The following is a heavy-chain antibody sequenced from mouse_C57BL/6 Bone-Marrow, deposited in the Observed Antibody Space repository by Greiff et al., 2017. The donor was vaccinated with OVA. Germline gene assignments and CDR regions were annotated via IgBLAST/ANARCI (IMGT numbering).Heavy chain of an antibody. CDR2: INPYNGGT. CDR3: VNYGNYDYFDY. V-gene: IGHV1-19*01. J-gene: IGHJ2*01. Sequence: EVQLQQSGPVLVKPGASVKMSCTASGYTFTDYYMNCVKQSHGKSLELIGVINPYNGGTSYNQKFKGKATLTVDKSSSTAYMELNSLTSEDSAVYYCVNYGNYDYFDYWGQGTTLTVSS. CDR1: GYTFTDYY. D-gene: IGHD2-1*01.